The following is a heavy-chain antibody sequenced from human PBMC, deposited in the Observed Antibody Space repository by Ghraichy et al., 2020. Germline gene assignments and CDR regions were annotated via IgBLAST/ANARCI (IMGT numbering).Heavy chain of an antibody. Sequence: SQTLSLTCTVSGGSIKTSTHYWGWIRQPPGKGLEWIANTFYIGSTIHSPSLSSRVSISVDLSKNQFSLRLSSVTAADTAVYYCARLFSVSYHSGWYDSWGQGTLVTVSS. CDR1: GGSIKTSTHY. V-gene: IGHV4-39*01. J-gene: IGHJ5*01. D-gene: IGHD6-19*01. CDR3: ARLFSVSYHSGWYDS. CDR2: TFYIGST.